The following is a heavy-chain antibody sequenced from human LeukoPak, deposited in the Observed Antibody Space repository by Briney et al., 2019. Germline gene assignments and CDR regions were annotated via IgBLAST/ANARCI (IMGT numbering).Heavy chain of an antibody. CDR3: ARGRITMVRGVIIQYYFDY. D-gene: IGHD3-10*01. CDR1: GYTFTGYY. V-gene: IGHV1-2*02. J-gene: IGHJ4*02. Sequence: ASVRVSCTASGYTFTGYYMHWVRHAPGQGLEWMGWINPNSGGTNYAQKFQGRVTMTRDTSISTGYMELSRLRSDDTAVYYCARGRITMVRGVIIQYYFDYWGQGTLVTVSS. CDR2: INPNSGGT.